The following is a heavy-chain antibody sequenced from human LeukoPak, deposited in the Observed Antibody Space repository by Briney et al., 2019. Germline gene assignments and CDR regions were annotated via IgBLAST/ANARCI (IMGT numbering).Heavy chain of an antibody. CDR1: GFIFDDYG. CDR3: ARDLKRLAAVQPPEFDH. V-gene: IGHV3-20*04. CDR2: INWNGGST. J-gene: IGHJ4*02. Sequence: GGSLRLSCAASGFIFDDYGMSWVRQAPGKGLEWVSGINWNGGSTGYGDSVEGRFTISRDNAKNSLYLQMNGLRAEDTALYYCARDLKRLAAVQPPEFDHRGQGTLVTVSS. D-gene: IGHD6-13*01.